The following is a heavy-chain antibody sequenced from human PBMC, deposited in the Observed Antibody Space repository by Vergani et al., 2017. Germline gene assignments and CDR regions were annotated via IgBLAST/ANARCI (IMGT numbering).Heavy chain of an antibody. V-gene: IGHV3-30*01. D-gene: IGHD2-21*01. CDR3: ARVPGRYVEIVGTIDY. CDR1: GFTFSSYA. J-gene: IGHJ4*02. Sequence: QVQLVESGGGVVQPGRSLRLSCAASGFTFSSYAMHWVRQAPGKGLEWVAVISYDGSNKYYADSVKGRFTISRDNAKNTLYLQMNSLRAEDTAVYYFARVPGRYVEIVGTIDYWGQGTLVTVSS. CDR2: ISYDGSNK.